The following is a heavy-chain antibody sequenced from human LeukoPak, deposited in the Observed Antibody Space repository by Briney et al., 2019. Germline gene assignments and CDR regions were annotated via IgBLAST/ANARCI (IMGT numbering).Heavy chain of an antibody. CDR1: GGSISSSSYY. CDR3: ARGQRITMTD. Sequence: SETLSLTCTVSGGSISSSSYYWGWIRQPPGKGLEWIGSIYYSGSTYYNPSLKSRVTISVDTSKNQFSLKLSSVTAADTAVYYCARGQRITMTDWGQGTLVTVSS. D-gene: IGHD3-22*01. V-gene: IGHV4-39*01. J-gene: IGHJ4*02. CDR2: IYYSGST.